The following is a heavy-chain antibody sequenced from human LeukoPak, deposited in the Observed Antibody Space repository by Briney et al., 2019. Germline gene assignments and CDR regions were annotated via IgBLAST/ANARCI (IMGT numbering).Heavy chain of an antibody. CDR3: ARGALNYDILTGPPDY. J-gene: IGHJ4*02. V-gene: IGHV3-30-3*02. D-gene: IGHD3-9*01. Sequence: PGGSLRLSCAASGFTFSSYAMHWVRQAPGKGLEWVAVISYDGSNKYYADSVKGRFTISRDNSKNTLYLQMNSLRAEDTAVYYCARGALNYDILTGPPDYWGQGTLVTVSS. CDR2: ISYDGSNK. CDR1: GFTFSSYA.